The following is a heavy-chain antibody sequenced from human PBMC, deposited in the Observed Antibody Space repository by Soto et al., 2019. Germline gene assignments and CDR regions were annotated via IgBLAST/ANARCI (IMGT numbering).Heavy chain of an antibody. J-gene: IGHJ6*02. CDR2: ISSSSSYI. CDR3: ASDRGIAAAGNYYYGMDV. V-gene: IGHV3-21*01. D-gene: IGHD6-13*01. CDR1: GFTFSSYS. Sequence: LGGSLRLSCAASGFTFSSYSMNWVRQAPGKGLEWVSSISSSSSYIYYADSVEGRFTISRDNAKNSLYLQMSSLRAEDTAVYYCASDRGIAAAGNYYYGMDVWGQGTTVTVSS.